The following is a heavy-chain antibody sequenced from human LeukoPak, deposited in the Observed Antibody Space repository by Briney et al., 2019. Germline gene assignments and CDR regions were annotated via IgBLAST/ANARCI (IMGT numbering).Heavy chain of an antibody. J-gene: IGHJ4*02. D-gene: IGHD1-1*01. Sequence: ASVKVSCKASGYTFTSYGISCVRQAPGQGLEWMVCISAYKGNTNYAQKLQGRDTIPTATSTSTAYMELRSLRSDDTAVYYCARVPWNDDVHFFDYWGQGTLVTVSS. CDR1: GYTFTSYG. CDR3: ARVPWNDDVHFFDY. V-gene: IGHV1-18*01. CDR2: ISAYKGNT.